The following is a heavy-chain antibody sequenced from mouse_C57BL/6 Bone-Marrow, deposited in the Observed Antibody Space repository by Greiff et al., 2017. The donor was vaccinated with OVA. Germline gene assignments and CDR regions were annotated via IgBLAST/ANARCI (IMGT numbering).Heavy chain of an antibody. J-gene: IGHJ3*01. V-gene: IGHV1-69*01. CDR2: IDPSDSYT. D-gene: IGHD1-1*01. CDR1: GYTFTSYW. Sequence: VQLQQPGAELVMPGASVKLSCKASGYTFTSYWMHWVKQRPGQGLEWIGEIDPSDSYTNYNQKFKGKSTLTVDKSSSTAYMQLSSLTSEDSAVYYCARGDGSSFPWFAYWGQGTLVTVSA. CDR3: ARGDGSSFPWFAY.